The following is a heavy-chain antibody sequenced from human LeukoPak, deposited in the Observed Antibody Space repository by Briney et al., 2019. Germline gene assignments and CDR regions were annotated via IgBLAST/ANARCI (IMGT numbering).Heavy chain of an antibody. Sequence: PGGSLRLSCAASGFTLSSYGMHWVRQAPGKGLEWVAVIWYDGSNKYYADPVKGRFTISRDNSKNTLYLQMNSLRAEDTAVYYCAKDEYHGGEKFDYWGQGTLVTVSS. D-gene: IGHD2-21*01. V-gene: IGHV3-33*06. CDR3: AKDEYHGGEKFDY. CDR1: GFTLSSYG. CDR2: IWYDGSNK. J-gene: IGHJ4*02.